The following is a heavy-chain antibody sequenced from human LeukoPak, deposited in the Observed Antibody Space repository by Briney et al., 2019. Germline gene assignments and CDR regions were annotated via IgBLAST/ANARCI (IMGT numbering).Heavy chain of an antibody. CDR2: IYSMGST. CDR1: VYSISSGYS. J-gene: IGHJ4*02. CDR3: ARRKTLFWSFDY. D-gene: IGHD3-3*01. V-gene: IGHV4-38-2*01. Sequence: KTSETLCLTCAVSVYSISSGYSWAWIRQSPGKGLEWTGNIYSMGSTYYNPSLRSRVTISVDTSKNQFSLSLNSVTAADTAVYYCARRKTLFWSFDYWGQATLATVSS.